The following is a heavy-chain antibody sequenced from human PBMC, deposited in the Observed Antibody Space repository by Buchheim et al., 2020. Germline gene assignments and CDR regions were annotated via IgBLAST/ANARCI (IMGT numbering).Heavy chain of an antibody. CDR2: IWYDGSNK. CDR1: GFTFSSYG. Sequence: QVQLVESGGGVVQPGRSLRLSCAASGFTFSSYGMHWVRQAPGKGLEWVAVIWYDGSNKYYADSVKGRFTISRDNSKNTLYLQMNSLRAEDTAVYYCAREGGGGNSPGDYYYYYGMDVWGQGTT. J-gene: IGHJ6*02. D-gene: IGHD4-23*01. V-gene: IGHV3-33*01. CDR3: AREGGGGNSPGDYYYYYGMDV.